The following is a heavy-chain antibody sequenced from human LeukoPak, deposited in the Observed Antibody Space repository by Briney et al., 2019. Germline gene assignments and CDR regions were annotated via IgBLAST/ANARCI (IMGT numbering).Heavy chain of an antibody. CDR3: AKDDLITIFGVVLFDP. Sequence: GGSLRLSCAASGFTFSSYAMNWVRQGPGKGLEWVSAISGSGGSTYYADSVKGRFTISRDNSKNTLYLQMNSLRAEDTAVYYCAKDDLITIFGVVLFDPWGQGTLVTVSS. CDR2: ISGSGGST. CDR1: GFTFSSYA. D-gene: IGHD3-3*01. V-gene: IGHV3-23*01. J-gene: IGHJ5*02.